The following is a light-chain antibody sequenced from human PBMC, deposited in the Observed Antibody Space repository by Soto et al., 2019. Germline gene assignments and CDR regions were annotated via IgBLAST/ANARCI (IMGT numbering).Light chain of an antibody. CDR3: QQYVSSPPKLT. Sequence: ESVLTQSPGTLSLSPGERATLSCRASQSVSSRYLAWYQQKPGQAPRLLISGASSRATGIPDMFSGSGSGTDFTVTISRLELEDFAVYYCQQYVSSPPKLTFGGGTKVEIK. CDR2: GAS. CDR1: QSVSSRY. V-gene: IGKV3-20*01. J-gene: IGKJ4*01.